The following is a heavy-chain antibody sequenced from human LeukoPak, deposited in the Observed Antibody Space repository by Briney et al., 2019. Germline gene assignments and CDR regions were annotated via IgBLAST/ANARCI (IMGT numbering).Heavy chain of an antibody. Sequence: GGSLRLSCAASGFTSSSYAMHWVRQAPGKGLEWVAVISYDGSNKYYADSVKGRFTISRDNSKNTLYLQMNSLRAEDTAVYYCASSSPYYGSGNHFDYWGQGPLVTVSS. CDR2: ISYDGSNK. V-gene: IGHV3-30*04. D-gene: IGHD3-10*01. CDR3: ASSSPYYGSGNHFDY. J-gene: IGHJ4*02. CDR1: GFTSSSYA.